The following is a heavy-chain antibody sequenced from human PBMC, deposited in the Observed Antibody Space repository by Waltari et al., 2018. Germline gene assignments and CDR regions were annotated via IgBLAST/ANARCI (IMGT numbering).Heavy chain of an antibody. Sequence: QAQPVQSGAEGKKPGASVMVSGKASGYTFTAHDMQRGRQAPGQGLEWMGRINPNKGGTNKEQKFQGRVTMTRDTSISTVYMELSRLTSDDTAMYYCARDYCSSISCVFDYWGQGTLVTVSS. J-gene: IGHJ4*02. CDR1: GYTFTAHD. V-gene: IGHV1-2*02. CDR2: INPNKGGT. D-gene: IGHD2-2*01. CDR3: ARDYCSSISCVFDY.